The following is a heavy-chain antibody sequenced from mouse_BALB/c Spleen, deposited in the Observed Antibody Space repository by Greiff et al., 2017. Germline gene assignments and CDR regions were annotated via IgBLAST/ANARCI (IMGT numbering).Heavy chain of an antibody. CDR2: ISSGGSYT. CDR1: GFTFSSYG. CDR3: ARHEDWFAY. J-gene: IGHJ3*01. Sequence: EVQRVESGGDLVKPGGSLKLSCAASGFTFSSYGMSWVRQTPDKRLEWVATISSGGSYTYYPDSVKGRFTISRDNAKNTLYQQMSSLKSEDTAMYYCARHEDWFAYWGQGTLVTVSA. V-gene: IGHV5-6*01.